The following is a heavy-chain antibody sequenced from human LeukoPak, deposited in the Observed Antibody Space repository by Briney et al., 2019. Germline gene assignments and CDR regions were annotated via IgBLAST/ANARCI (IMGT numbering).Heavy chain of an antibody. J-gene: IGHJ4*02. D-gene: IGHD6-6*01. CDR1: GFTFNSYE. Sequence: PGGSLRLSCAASGFTFNSYEMNWVRQAPGKRLEWVSYISSSGSTIYYADSVKGRFTISRDNAKNSLYLQMDSLRAEDTAVYYCARGPSSPLTHWGQGTLVTVSS. CDR3: ARGPSSPLTH. V-gene: IGHV3-48*03. CDR2: ISSSGSTI.